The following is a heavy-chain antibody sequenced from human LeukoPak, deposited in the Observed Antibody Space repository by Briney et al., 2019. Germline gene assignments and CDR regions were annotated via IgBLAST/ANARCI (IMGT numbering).Heavy chain of an antibody. CDR3: ARLGARQMLEY. J-gene: IGHJ4*02. Sequence: GGSLRLSCAASEFTFSSYWMSWVRQAPGKGLEWVANIKQDGGQIYYLESVKGRFTVSRDDAKNSLYLQMNSLRAEDTAVYYCARLGARQMLEYWGQGTLVTVSS. CDR1: EFTFSSYW. CDR2: IKQDGGQI. D-gene: IGHD4-17*01. V-gene: IGHV3-7*01.